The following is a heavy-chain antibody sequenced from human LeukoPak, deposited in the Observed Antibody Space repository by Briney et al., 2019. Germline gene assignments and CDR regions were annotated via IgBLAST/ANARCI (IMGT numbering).Heavy chain of an antibody. CDR2: ITSSNDDI. CDR1: GFTFSTST. V-gene: IGHV3-21*01. J-gene: IGHJ5*02. D-gene: IGHD3-9*01. Sequence: GGSLRLSCAASGFTFSTSTMNWVRHAPGKGLEWVSYITSSNDDIYYADCVKRLFTIHRHNHNNSLYLHMHTLSAEDTAVYHCVRIPNRAGFPNWFDLWGQGTLVTVSS. CDR3: VRIPNRAGFPNWFDL.